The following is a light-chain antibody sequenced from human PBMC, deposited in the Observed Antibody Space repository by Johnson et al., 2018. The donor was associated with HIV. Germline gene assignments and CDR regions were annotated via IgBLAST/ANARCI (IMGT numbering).Light chain of an antibody. CDR2: DNN. CDR3: GTWDSSLSAHNYV. V-gene: IGLV1-51*01. CDR1: SSNIGNNY. J-gene: IGLJ1*01. Sequence: QSVLTQPPSVSAAPGQKVTISCSGSSSNIGNNYVSWYQQLPGTAPKLLIYDNNKRPSGIPDRFSGSKSGTSATLGITGLQTGDEADYYCGTWDSSLSAHNYVVGTGTKVTV.